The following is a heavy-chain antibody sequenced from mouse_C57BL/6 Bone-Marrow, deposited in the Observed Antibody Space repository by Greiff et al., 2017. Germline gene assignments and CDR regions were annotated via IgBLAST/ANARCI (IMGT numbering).Heavy chain of an antibody. CDR2: IEPANGNT. CDR1: GFNIKNTY. D-gene: IGHD1-1*01. V-gene: IGHV14-3*01. CDR3: ARYPSPTVVARDYYAMGD. J-gene: IGHJ4*01. Sequence: EVNLVESVAELVRPGASVKLSCTASGFNIKNTYMPWFKQRPAQGLEWIGRIEPANGNTKYAPKFQCKATITADTTYNTTYLPLSSLTSEHTAIYYCARYPSPTVVARDYYAMGDWGQGTSVTVAS.